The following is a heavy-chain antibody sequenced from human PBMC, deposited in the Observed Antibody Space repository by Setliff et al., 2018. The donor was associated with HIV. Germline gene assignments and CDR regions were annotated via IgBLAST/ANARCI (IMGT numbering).Heavy chain of an antibody. D-gene: IGHD3-3*01. CDR1: GGSISSGGYY. Sequence: SETLSLTCTVSGGSISSGGYYWSWIRQHPGKGLEWIGFIYYSGGTYHNPSLKSRVTISVDTSKNQFSLNLTSVTAADTAVYYCARSKTFYDFWGGYYTHGAFKIWGLGTMVTVSS. V-gene: IGHV4-31*03. J-gene: IGHJ3*02. CDR2: IYYSGGT. CDR3: ARSKTFYDFWGGYYTHGAFKI.